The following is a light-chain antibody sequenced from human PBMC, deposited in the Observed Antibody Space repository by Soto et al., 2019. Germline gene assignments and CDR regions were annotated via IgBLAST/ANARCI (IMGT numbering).Light chain of an antibody. CDR3: KQYNDNWT. CDR2: KAS. V-gene: IGKV1-5*03. J-gene: IGKJ1*01. Sequence: DIQMTQSPSTLSASVGDRVTITCRASQSISSWLAWYQQKPGQAPKLLIYKASTLQSGVPSRFSSSGSGTEFTLAISSLQPDDSATYYCKQYNDNWTFGQGTKVEIK. CDR1: QSISSW.